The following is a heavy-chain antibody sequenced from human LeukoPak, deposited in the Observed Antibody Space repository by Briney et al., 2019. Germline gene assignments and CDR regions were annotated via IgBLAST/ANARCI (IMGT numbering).Heavy chain of an antibody. CDR3: ARDWAMVRGVIDV. CDR1: GFTFSTYW. D-gene: IGHD3-10*01. J-gene: IGHJ6*02. CDR2: INSDGSST. V-gene: IGHV3-74*01. Sequence: GGSLRLSRTASGFTFSTYWMHWVRQAPGKGLVWVSRINSDGSSTSYADSVKGRFTISRDNAKNTLYLQMNSLRAEDTAVYYCARDWAMVRGVIDVRGQGTTVTVS.